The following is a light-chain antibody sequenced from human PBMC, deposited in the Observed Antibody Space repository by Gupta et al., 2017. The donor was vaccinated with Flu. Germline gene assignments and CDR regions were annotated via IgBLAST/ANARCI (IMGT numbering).Light chain of an antibody. CDR2: GAS. CDR1: QSVRSSH. V-gene: IGKV3-20*01. J-gene: IGKJ1*01. CDR3: QQWGSSPRT. Sequence: IVLTQSPGTLSLSPGERATLACRASQSVRSSHLAWYQQKPGQAPRLLIYGASSRATGIPDRFSGSGSGTDFTLTISRLEPEDFAVYYCQQWGSSPRTFGQGTKVEIK.